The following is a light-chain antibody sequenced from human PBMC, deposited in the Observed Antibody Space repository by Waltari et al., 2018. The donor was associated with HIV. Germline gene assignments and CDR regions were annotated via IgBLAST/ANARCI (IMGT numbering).Light chain of an antibody. CDR3: QSYDSSLSGSWV. CDR2: RNT. V-gene: IGLV1-40*01. CDR1: TSNIGAGYD. Sequence: QSVLTQPPSVSGAPGQRVSISCTGSTSNIGAGYDVHWYHQVPGTAPKLPTFRNTNRPSGVPDRISGSKSGTSSSLAIGGLRAEDEAYYYCQSYDSSLSGSWVFGGGTKLTVL. J-gene: IGLJ3*02.